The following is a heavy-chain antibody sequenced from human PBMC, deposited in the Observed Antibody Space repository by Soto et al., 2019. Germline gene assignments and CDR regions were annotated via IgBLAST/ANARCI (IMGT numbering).Heavy chain of an antibody. D-gene: IGHD3-22*01. Sequence: QVQLVQSGAEVKKPGSSVKVSCKASGGTFSSYAISWVRQAPGQGLEWLGGIIPIFGTANYAQKFQGRVTITADESTSTAYMELSSLRSEDTAVYYCAREYYYDSSGYYPFDYWGQGALVTVSS. J-gene: IGHJ4*02. CDR3: AREYYYDSSGYYPFDY. V-gene: IGHV1-69*01. CDR1: GGTFSSYA. CDR2: IIPIFGTA.